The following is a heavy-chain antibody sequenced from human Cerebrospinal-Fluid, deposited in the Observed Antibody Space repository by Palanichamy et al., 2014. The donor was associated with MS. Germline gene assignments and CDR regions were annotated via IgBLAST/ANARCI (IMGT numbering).Heavy chain of an antibody. J-gene: IGHJ6*02. V-gene: IGHV3-21*06. CDR2: ISRSSGHA. D-gene: IGHD3-10*01. CDR1: GFTFSQYS. CDR3: AREYYYGSGTYYRGISYYYDGMDV. Sequence: EVQLVESGGGPGQPGGSLRLSCAASGFTFSQYSMNWVRLAPGKGLEWVSFISRSSGHAYYADSVRGRLTISRDNAKNSVYLQMNDVRAEDTAIYYCAREYYYGSGTYYRGISYYYDGMDVWGQGTTVTVSS.